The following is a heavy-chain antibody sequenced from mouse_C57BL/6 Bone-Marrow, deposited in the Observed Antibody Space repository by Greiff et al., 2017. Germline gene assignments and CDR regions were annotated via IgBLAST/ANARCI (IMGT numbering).Heavy chain of an antibody. CDR1: GFSLTSYA. V-gene: IGHV2-9-1*01. J-gene: IGHJ4*01. Sequence: VLLVESGPGLVAPSQSLYITCTVSGFSLTSYAISWVRQPPGKGLEWLGVIWTGGGTNYNSALKSRLSISKDNSKSKFFLKMNMLQTDDTARYYCARMIELGEHYAMDYWGQGTSVTVSS. CDR2: IWTGGGT. CDR3: ARMIELGEHYAMDY. D-gene: IGHD4-1*01.